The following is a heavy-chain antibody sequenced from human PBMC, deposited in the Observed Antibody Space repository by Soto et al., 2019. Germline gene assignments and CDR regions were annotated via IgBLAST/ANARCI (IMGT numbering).Heavy chain of an antibody. V-gene: IGHV1-8*01. D-gene: IGHD3-9*01. CDR2: MNPNSGNT. CDR3: VIGYYDILTGPP. Sequence: ASVKVSCKASGYTFITYGISWVRQAPGQGLEWMGLMNPNSGNTGYAQKFQGRVTMTRNTSISTAYMELSSLRSEDTAVYYCVIGYYDILTGPPWGQRTLVTGSS. J-gene: IGHJ5*02. CDR1: GYTFITYG.